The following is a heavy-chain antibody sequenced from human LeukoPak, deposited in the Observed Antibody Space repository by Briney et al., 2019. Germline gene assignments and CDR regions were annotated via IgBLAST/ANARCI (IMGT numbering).Heavy chain of an antibody. V-gene: IGHV3-7*01. CDR2: IKQDGSEK. J-gene: IGHJ4*02. CDR3: AREHGIDY. CDR1: GFTFSSYW. Sequence: PGGSLRLSCVASGFTFSSYWMSWVRQAPGKGLEWVANIKQDGSEKYYVDSVKGRFTISRDSAKNSLYLQMNSLRAEDTAVYYCAREHGIDYWGQGTLVTVSS. D-gene: IGHD1-1*01.